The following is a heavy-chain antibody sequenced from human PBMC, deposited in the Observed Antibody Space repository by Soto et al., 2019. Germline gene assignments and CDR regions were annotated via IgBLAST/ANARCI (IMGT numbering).Heavy chain of an antibody. J-gene: IGHJ5*02. CDR1: GLSFNSTEKG. Sequence: QTLGLDCTSCGLSFNSTEKGVGWFRQPPGKAPEWLALIYWDDDVRYSPSLRNRLTITKDTSENQVVLTMTNIDPLDTASYYCVHRTASNGTGFDPWGQGILVTVSS. CDR2: IYWDDDV. CDR3: VHRTASNGTGFDP. V-gene: IGHV2-5*02. D-gene: IGHD6-25*01.